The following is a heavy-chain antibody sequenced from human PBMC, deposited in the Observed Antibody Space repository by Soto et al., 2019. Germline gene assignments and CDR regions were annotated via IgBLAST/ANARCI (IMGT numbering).Heavy chain of an antibody. D-gene: IGHD3-16*01. J-gene: IGHJ1*01. CDR3: ARWGTTGGLDV. V-gene: IGHV3-30*19. CDR2: TSYDGSDK. CDR1: GFTFRSYV. Sequence: QVQLVESGGGVVQPGASLRVSCVGSGFTFRSYVIHWVRQAPGKGLEWVALTSYDGSDKYYGDSVRGRFTISRDNSRNTVDLQMDSLRLEDTALYYYARWGTTGGLDVWGQGTLVPVSS.